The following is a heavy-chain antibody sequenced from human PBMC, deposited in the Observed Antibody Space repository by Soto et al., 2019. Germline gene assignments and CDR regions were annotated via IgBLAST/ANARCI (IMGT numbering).Heavy chain of an antibody. CDR1: GYTFTDYY. D-gene: IGHD3-9*01. CDR2: INPNSGAT. CDR3: ARDNLTGNYYYGMDV. Sequence: ASVKVSCKASGYTFTDYYMHWVRQAPGQGLEWMGWINPNSGATSYAQRFQGRVTMTRDTSISTAYMELSSLRSEDTAVYYCARDNLTGNYYYGMDVWGQGTTVTVSS. V-gene: IGHV1-2*02. J-gene: IGHJ6*02.